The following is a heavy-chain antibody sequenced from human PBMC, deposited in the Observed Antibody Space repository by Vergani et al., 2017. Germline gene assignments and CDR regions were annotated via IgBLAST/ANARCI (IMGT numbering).Heavy chain of an antibody. CDR2: LSPGFGRL. Sequence: QVQLVQSGAEVKKPGSSVTVSCKASGGSFKNYGVAWVRQAPGKGLEWMGELSPGFGRLQIAQRFQGRLTIAAEESTSTVYMELTTLTTEDTAVYYCAGGLVVAVPGVVSYHFYLDVWGRGTTVAVSS. CDR1: GGSFKNYG. D-gene: IGHD6-13*01. CDR3: AGGLVVAVPGVVSYHFYLDV. J-gene: IGHJ6*03. V-gene: IGHV1-69*01.